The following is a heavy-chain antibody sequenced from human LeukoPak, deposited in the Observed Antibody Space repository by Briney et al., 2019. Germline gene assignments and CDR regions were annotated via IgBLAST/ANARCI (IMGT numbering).Heavy chain of an antibody. CDR2: IYYSGST. Sequence: PSETLSLTCTVSGGSVSSGSYYWSWIRQPPGKGLEWIGYIYYSGSTNYNPSLKSRVTISVDTSKNQFSLKLSSVTAADTAVYYCARVRRGDYVPDYWGQEPWSPSPQ. CDR3: ARVRRGDYVPDY. D-gene: IGHD4-17*01. J-gene: IGHJ4*01. V-gene: IGHV4-61*01. CDR1: GGSVSSGSYY.